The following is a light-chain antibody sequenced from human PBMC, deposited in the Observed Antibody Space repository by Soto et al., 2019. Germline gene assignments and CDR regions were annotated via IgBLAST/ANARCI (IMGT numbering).Light chain of an antibody. V-gene: IGKV3-15*01. Sequence: EILMTQPPATLSVSPGERATLSCRASQNVSSNLAWYQHKPGQAPRLLIYGASTRATGIPARFSGSGSGTEFTLTISSLQSEDFAVYYCQQYNKWPPWTFGQGTKVEIK. J-gene: IGKJ1*01. CDR2: GAS. CDR3: QQYNKWPPWT. CDR1: QNVSSN.